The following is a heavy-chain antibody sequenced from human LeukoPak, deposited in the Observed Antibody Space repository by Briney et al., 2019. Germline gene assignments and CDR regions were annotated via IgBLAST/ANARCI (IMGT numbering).Heavy chain of an antibody. CDR3: ARGDPHADL. J-gene: IGHJ5*02. Sequence: GGSLRLSCAAPGFYLSTYEMNWGRQAPGKGLEWIADITISGDTKNYAVSVKGRFTISRDNARTSQYLQMNSRRVEDTGVYYCARGDPHADLWGQGTLVTVSS. V-gene: IGHV3-48*03. CDR1: GFYLSTYE. CDR2: ITISGDTK.